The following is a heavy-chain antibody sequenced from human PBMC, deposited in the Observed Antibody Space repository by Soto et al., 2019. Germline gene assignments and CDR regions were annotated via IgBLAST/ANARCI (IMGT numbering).Heavy chain of an antibody. D-gene: IGHD3-16*01. V-gene: IGHV3-9*01. CDR1: GFTFDDYA. Sequence: GGSLRLSCAASGFTFDDYAMHWVRQAPGKGPEWVSGISWNSGSIGYADSVKGRFTISRDNAKNSLYLQMNSLRAEDTALYYCAKVNMITFGGVTGGMDVWGQGTTVTVSS. CDR3: AKVNMITFGGVTGGMDV. J-gene: IGHJ6*02. CDR2: ISWNSGSI.